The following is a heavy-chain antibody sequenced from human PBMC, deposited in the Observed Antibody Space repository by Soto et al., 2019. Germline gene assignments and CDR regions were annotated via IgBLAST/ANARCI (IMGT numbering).Heavy chain of an antibody. D-gene: IGHD2-15*01. V-gene: IGHV1-18*01. CDR3: ARDIYGGNCCDAFDI. CDR2: ISPYDGKT. J-gene: IGHJ3*02. CDR1: GYTFTNYG. Sequence: QAQLAQSGAEVKKPGASVNISCKASGYTFTNYGFIWVRQAPGHGLEWVGWISPYDGKTEYAQKCQGSVTMTRDKHTSTAYMELRSLRSDDTAVYYCARDIYGGNCCDAFDIWGQGTMVIVSS.